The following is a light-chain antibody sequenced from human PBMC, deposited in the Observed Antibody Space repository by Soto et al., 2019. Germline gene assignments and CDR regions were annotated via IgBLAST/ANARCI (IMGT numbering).Light chain of an antibody. CDR3: HSYDSSLSDSV. Sequence: QSVLTQPPSVSGAPGQRVTISCTGSSSNIGAPYDVHWYQHLPGTAPKLLIFGNTNRPSGVPDRFSGSKSGPSASLAITGLQAEDEADYYCHSYDSSLSDSVFGGGTKVTVL. J-gene: IGLJ2*01. CDR2: GNT. CDR1: SSNIGAPYD. V-gene: IGLV1-40*01.